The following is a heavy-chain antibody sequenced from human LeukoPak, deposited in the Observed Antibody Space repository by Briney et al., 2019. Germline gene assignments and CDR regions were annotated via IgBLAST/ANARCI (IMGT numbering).Heavy chain of an antibody. V-gene: IGHV3-30*19. Sequence: PGGSLRLSCAASGFTFSSYGMHWVRQAPGKGLEWVAVISYDGSNKYYADSVKGRFTISRDNSKNTLYLQMNSLRAEDTAVYYCARDYPYYYDSSGFLDYWGQGTLVTVSS. CDR1: GFTFSSYG. J-gene: IGHJ4*02. CDR3: ARDYPYYYDSSGFLDY. D-gene: IGHD3-22*01. CDR2: ISYDGSNK.